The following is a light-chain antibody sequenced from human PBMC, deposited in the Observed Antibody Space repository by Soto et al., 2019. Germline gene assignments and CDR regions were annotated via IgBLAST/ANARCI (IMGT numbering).Light chain of an antibody. CDR1: QSINSY. CDR2: AAS. J-gene: IGKJ1*01. V-gene: IGKV1-39*01. CDR3: QQSYSTTWT. Sequence: DIQMTQSPSSLSASVGDRVTITCRASQSINSYLNWYQQKRGKAPKIXIYAASSLQSGAPSRFSGSGSGTDFTLTISSLQPEDFETDYCQQSYSTTWTFGQGTKVDIK.